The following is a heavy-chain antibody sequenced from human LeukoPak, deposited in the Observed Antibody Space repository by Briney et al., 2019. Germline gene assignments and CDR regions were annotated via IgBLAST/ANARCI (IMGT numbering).Heavy chain of an antibody. V-gene: IGHV1-2*02. CDR1: GYTFADYS. CDR2: IIPDTGVA. J-gene: IGHJ3*01. Sequence: GASVKVSCKGSGYTFADYSIHWVRQAPGQGLECMGWIIPDTGVAKYAQTFQGRVTMTRDTSITTTFMELSSLRSDDTAVYYCARAVEASALDVWGQGTMVTVSS. CDR3: ARAVEASALDV.